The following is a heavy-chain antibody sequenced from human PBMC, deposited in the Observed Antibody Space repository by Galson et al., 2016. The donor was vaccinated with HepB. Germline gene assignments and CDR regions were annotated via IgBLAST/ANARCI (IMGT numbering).Heavy chain of an antibody. J-gene: IGHJ4*02. D-gene: IGHD5-12*01. Sequence: SLRLSCAASGFTFVDYAMHWVRQVPGKGLEWVSSINWTSNDVGYADSVKGRLTIARDNAENSLYLQMDSLRPEDSAVYFCVKDKRGYGSIFDNWCRGTLVTVSS. CDR2: INWTSNDV. CDR3: VKDKRGYGSIFDN. V-gene: IGHV3-9*01. CDR1: GFTFVDYA.